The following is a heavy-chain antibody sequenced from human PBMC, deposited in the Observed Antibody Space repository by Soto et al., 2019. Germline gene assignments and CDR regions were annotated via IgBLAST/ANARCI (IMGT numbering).Heavy chain of an antibody. Sequence: QVQLVQSGAEVKKPGSSVKVSCKASGGTVRSYATSWVRQAPGQGLEWLGGIIPMYGTTYYAQTFQGRVTISADESTSTAFMELSSLRSEDTAVYYCARIGTLDWIDDYWGQGTLVTVSS. CDR1: GGTVRSYA. V-gene: IGHV1-69*12. J-gene: IGHJ4*02. D-gene: IGHD1-1*01. CDR2: IIPMYGTT. CDR3: ARIGTLDWIDDY.